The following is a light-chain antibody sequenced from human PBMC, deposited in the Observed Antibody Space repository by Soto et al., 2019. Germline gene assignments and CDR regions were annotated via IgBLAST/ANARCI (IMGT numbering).Light chain of an antibody. V-gene: IGKV1-39*01. J-gene: IGKJ1*01. CDR1: QSISSY. CDR3: QQSYSTPWT. Sequence: DIQMTQSPSSLSASVGDRVTITCRASQSISSYLNWYQQKPGKAPKHLIYAASSLQSGVPSRFSGSGSGTDFTLTISSLRSEDFATYYCQQSYSTPWTGGEGTKVEIK. CDR2: AAS.